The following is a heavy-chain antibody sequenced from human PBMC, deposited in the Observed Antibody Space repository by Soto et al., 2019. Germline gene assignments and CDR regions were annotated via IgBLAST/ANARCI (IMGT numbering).Heavy chain of an antibody. CDR2: ISGSDDST. J-gene: IGHJ4*02. CDR3: AKRSSSSTFDY. D-gene: IGHD6-6*01. CDR1: GFTFSSYA. Sequence: PGGSLRLSCAASGFTFSSYAMSWVRQAPGKGLEWVSVISGSDDSTYYADSVKGRFTISRDNSKNTLYLQMNSLRAEDTAVYYCAKRSSSSTFDYWGQGTLVPVSS. V-gene: IGHV3-23*01.